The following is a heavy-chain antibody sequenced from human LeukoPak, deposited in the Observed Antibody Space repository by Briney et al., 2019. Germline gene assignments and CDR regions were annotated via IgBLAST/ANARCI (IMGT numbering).Heavy chain of an antibody. J-gene: IGHJ4*02. CDR2: ITSGGGFK. V-gene: IGHV3-11*04. CDR3: ARVRPGSSGSYYRTS. D-gene: IGHD3-22*01. Sequence: GGSLRLSCVVAGFPFSDFHMSWIRQAPGKGLEWVSYITSGGGFKYYADSVKGRFSISRDDSNNSVFLQMNSLRVEDTAVYYCARVRPGSSGSYYRTSWGQGTLVTVSS. CDR1: GFPFSDFH.